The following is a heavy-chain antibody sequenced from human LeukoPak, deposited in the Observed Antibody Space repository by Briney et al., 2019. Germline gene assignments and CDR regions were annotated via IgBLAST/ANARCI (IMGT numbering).Heavy chain of an antibody. J-gene: IGHJ4*02. CDR1: GFTFSSYA. CDR3: ARGIDYYDSSGSY. CDR2: ISYDRSNK. Sequence: GGSLRLSCAASGFTFSSYAMHWVRQAPGKGLEWVAVISYDRSNKYYADSVKGRFTISRDNSKNTLYLQMNSLRAEDTAVYYCARGIDYYDSSGSYWGQGTLVTVSS. V-gene: IGHV3-30*04. D-gene: IGHD3-22*01.